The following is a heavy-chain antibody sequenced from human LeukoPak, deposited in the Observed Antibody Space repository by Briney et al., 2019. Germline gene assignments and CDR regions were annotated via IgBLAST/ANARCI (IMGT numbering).Heavy chain of an antibody. J-gene: IGHJ4*02. Sequence: SVKVSCKASGYTFTGYYMHWVRQAPGQGLEWMGWINPNSGGTNYPQKFQGRVTMTRDTSISTAYMELSRLRSDDTAVYYCARVRGYSYGYLLSTFDYWGQGTLVTVSS. CDR1: GYTFTGYY. CDR3: ARVRGYSYGYLLSTFDY. D-gene: IGHD5-18*01. V-gene: IGHV1-2*02. CDR2: INPNSGGT.